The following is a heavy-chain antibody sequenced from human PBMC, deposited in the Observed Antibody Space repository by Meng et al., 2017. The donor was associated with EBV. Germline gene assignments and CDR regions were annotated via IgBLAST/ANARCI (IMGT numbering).Heavy chain of an antibody. CDR3: VRGPPVGVPGPGDY. CDR1: GYAFTSYI. J-gene: IGHJ4*02. Sequence: QCQLVQSGAEGKIPGASVKVSCKASGYAFTSYILHWVRQAPGQRLEWMGWINVGVGYTKYSQKFQGRVTISSDTSATTGYMELSSLRSEDTAVYYCVRGPPVGVPGPGDYWGQGTLVTVSS. CDR2: INVGVGYT. D-gene: IGHD2-21*01. V-gene: IGHV1-3*01.